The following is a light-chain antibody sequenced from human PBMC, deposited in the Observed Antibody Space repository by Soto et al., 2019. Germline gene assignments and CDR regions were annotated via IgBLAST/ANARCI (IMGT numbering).Light chain of an antibody. V-gene: IGLV1-47*01. CDR3: ATWDDSLNGFYV. CDR1: TSNIGSNY. Sequence: QSALTQPPSASGTPGQGVTISCSGSTSNIGSNYVYWYQQLPGTAPKLLIYRNNQRPSGVPDRFSGSKSGTSAPLAISGLRSDDEADYFCATWDDSLNGFYVFGTGTKVTVL. J-gene: IGLJ1*01. CDR2: RNN.